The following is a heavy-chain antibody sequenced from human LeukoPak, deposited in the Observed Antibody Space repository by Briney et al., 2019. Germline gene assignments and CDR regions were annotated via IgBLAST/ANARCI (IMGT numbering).Heavy chain of an antibody. V-gene: IGHV3-7*01. J-gene: IGHJ6*03. CDR3: AIEPFYYYYYMDV. CDR2: IKQDGSEK. CDR1: GFTFSSYA. Sequence: SGGSLRLSCAASGFTFSSYAMSWVRQAPGKGLEWVANIKQDGSEKYYVDSVKGRFTISRDNAKNSLYLQMNSLRAEDTAVYYCAIEPFYYYYYMDVWGKGTTVTVSS.